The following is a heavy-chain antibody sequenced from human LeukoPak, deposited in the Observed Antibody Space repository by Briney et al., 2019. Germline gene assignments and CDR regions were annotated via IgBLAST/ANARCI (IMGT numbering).Heavy chain of an antibody. CDR2: IYYSGST. CDR3: ARAGGRQVRGLDLDH. D-gene: IGHD4-23*01. Sequence: SETLSLTCTVSGGSISSYYWSWIRQPPGKGLEWIGYIYYSGSTNYNPSLKSRVTISVDTSKNQFSLKLSSVTAADTAVYYCARAGGRQVRGLDLDHWGQGTLVTVSS. J-gene: IGHJ4*02. V-gene: IGHV4-59*12. CDR1: GGSISSYY.